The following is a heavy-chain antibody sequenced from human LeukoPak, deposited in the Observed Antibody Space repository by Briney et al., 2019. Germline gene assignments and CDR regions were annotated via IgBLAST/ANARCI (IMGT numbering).Heavy chain of an antibody. V-gene: IGHV3-33*08. J-gene: IGHJ4*02. CDR1: GFTFSSYD. Sequence: GGSLRLSCEASGFTFSSYDMNWVRQAPGKGLEWVAVIWYDGNNKYYADSVKGRFTISRDNSKNTLYLQMNSLRAEDTAVYYCASDSSGSVDYWGQGTLVTVSS. CDR2: IWYDGNNK. CDR3: ASDSSGSVDY. D-gene: IGHD3-22*01.